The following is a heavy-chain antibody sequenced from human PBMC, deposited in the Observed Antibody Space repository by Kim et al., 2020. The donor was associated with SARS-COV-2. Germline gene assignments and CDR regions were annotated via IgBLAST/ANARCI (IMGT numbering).Heavy chain of an antibody. CDR2: IWYDGSNK. D-gene: IGHD5-18*01. Sequence: GGSLRLSCAASGFTFSSYGMHWVRQAPGKGLEWVAVIWYDGSNKYYADSVKGRFTISRDNSKNTLYLQMNSLRAEDTAVYYCARDTIGGYSYGYYYYYGMDVWGQGTTVTVSS. CDR3: ARDTIGGYSYGYYYYYGMDV. J-gene: IGHJ6*02. CDR1: GFTFSSYG. V-gene: IGHV3-33*01.